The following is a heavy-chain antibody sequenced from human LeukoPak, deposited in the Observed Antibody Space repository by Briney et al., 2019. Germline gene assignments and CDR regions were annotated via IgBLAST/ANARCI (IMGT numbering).Heavy chain of an antibody. D-gene: IGHD2-2*01. CDR1: GFTFSSYA. CDR2: ISGSGGST. CDR3: ARGRVVVPAAENYGMDV. V-gene: IGHV3-23*01. Sequence: GGSLRLSCAASGFTFSSYAMSWVRQAPGKGLEWVSAISGSGGSTYYADSVKGRFTISRDNSKNTLYLQMNSLRAEDTAVYYCARGRVVVPAAENYGMDVWGQGTTVTVSS. J-gene: IGHJ6*02.